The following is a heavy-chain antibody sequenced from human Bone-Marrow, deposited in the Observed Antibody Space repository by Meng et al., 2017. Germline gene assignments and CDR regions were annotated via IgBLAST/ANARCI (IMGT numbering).Heavy chain of an antibody. J-gene: IGHJ4*02. V-gene: IGHV4-34*01. CDR2: INHSGST. Sequence: QVHLEEWGDGLLKPSEPLSLTCAVFGGSFSGYYWSWIRQPPGKGLEWIGEINHSGSTNYNPSLKSRVTISVDTSKNQFSLKLSSVTAADTAVYYCARGLRAARPLLFGYWGQGTLVTVSS. D-gene: IGHD6-6*01. CDR3: ARGLRAARPLLFGY. CDR1: GGSFSGYY.